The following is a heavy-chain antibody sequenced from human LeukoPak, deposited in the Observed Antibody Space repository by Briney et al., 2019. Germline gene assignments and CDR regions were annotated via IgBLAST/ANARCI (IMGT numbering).Heavy chain of an antibody. CDR3: AKELRYSGSWYSGMDV. J-gene: IGHJ6*02. D-gene: IGHD6-13*01. CDR1: GFTFDDYA. Sequence: GGSLRLSCAASGFTFDDYAMHWVRQAPGKGLEWVSGISWNSGGRGYADSVKGRFTISRDNAKNSLYLQMNSLRAEDTAFYYCAKELRYSGSWYSGMDVWGQGTTVTVSS. V-gene: IGHV3-9*01. CDR2: ISWNSGGR.